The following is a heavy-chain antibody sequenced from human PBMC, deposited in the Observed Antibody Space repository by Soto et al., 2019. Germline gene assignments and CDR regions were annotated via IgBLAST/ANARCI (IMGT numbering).Heavy chain of an antibody. CDR2: IYSTGVT. V-gene: IGHV3-66*01. CDR1: GFTVTKFY. Sequence: EVQVVESGGGLVQPGGSLRLSCAASGFTVTKFYITWVRQAPGKGLEWVSVIYSTGVTDSADSVKGRFSISRDNSKNTVYLQMSSLRADATAVYYGARYGDGFYGMDVWGQGTTVTVSS. CDR3: ARYGDGFYGMDV. J-gene: IGHJ6*02. D-gene: IGHD4-17*01.